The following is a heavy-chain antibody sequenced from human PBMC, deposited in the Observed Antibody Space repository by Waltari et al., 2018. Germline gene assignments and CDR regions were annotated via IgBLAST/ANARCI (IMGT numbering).Heavy chain of an antibody. V-gene: IGHV3-30*02. CDR3: AKDLTP. CDR1: GFTFSSYG. J-gene: IGHJ5*02. Sequence: QVQLVESGGGVVQPGGSLRLSCAASGFTFSSYGMHWVRQAPGKGLEWVAFRRYDGSNKYYADSVKGRFTISRDNSKNTLYLQMNSLRAEDTAVYYCAKDLTPWGQGTLVTVSS. CDR2: RRYDGSNK.